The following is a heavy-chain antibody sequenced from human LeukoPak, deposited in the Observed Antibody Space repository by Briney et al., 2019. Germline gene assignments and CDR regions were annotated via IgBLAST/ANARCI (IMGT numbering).Heavy chain of an antibody. V-gene: IGHV4-31*03. CDR3: ARAARGNGTLWNYYYYMDV. D-gene: IGHD5-18*01. J-gene: IGHJ6*03. CDR2: IYYSGNT. CDR1: GGSISSGGYY. Sequence: SETLSLTCTVSGGSISSGGYYWSWIRQHPGKGLEWIGYIYYSGNTYYNPSLKSRVTISVDTSKNQFSLKLSSVTAADTAVYYCARAARGNGTLWNYYYYMDVWGKGTTVTVSS.